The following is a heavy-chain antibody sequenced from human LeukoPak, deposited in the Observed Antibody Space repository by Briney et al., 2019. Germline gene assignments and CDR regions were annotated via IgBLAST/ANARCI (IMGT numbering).Heavy chain of an antibody. CDR1: GYTFTSYG. CDR2: ISAYNGNT. V-gene: IGHV1-18*01. CDR3: ARVVPAAMNGYYYYYMDV. D-gene: IGHD2-2*01. Sequence: ASVKVSCKASGYTFTSYGISWVRQAPGQGLEWMGWISAYNGNTNYAQKLQGRVTMTTDTSTSTAYMELRSLRSDDTAVYYCARVVPAAMNGYYYYYMDVWGKGTTVTVSS. J-gene: IGHJ6*03.